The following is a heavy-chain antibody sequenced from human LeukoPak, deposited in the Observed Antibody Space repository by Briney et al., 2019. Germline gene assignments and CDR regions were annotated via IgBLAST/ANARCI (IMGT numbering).Heavy chain of an antibody. CDR2: ISGSGGST. V-gene: IGHV3-23*01. CDR3: AHSSGWYEYYFDY. Sequence: GGSLNFSFAASGFTFTTFPMTWSPQAQGKGLNGFSAISGSGGSTYYADSVKGRFTISRDNSKNTLYLQMNSLRAEDTAVYYCAHSSGWYEYYFDYWGQGTLVTVSS. D-gene: IGHD6-19*01. CDR1: GFTFTTFP. J-gene: IGHJ4*02.